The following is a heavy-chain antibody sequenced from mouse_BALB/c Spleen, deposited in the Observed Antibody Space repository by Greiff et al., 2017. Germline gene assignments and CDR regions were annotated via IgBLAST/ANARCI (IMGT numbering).Heavy chain of an antibody. J-gene: IGHJ4*01. CDR2: ISSGSSTI. V-gene: IGHV5-17*02. CDR3: ARGDY. CDR1: GFTFSSFG. Sequence: EVQLEESGGGLVQPGGSRKLSCAASGFTFSSFGMHWVRQAPEKGLEWVAYISSGSSTIYYADTVKGRFTISRDNPKNTLFLQMNSLRSEDTAMYCCARGDYWGQGTSVTVSS.